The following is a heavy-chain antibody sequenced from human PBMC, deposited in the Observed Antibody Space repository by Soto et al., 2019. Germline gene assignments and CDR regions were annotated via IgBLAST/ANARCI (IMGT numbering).Heavy chain of an antibody. V-gene: IGHV3-23*01. CDR2: VSGSSGSK. CDR3: AKDWCSGTTCYCLEN. CDR1: GFTFSSYA. D-gene: IGHD1-7*01. J-gene: IGHJ4*02. Sequence: EVQLLESGGGLVQPGGSLRLSCAASGFTFSSYAMSWVRQAPGKGLEGVSSVSGSSGSKFYADSVKGRFTISRDNSKSTVYLQMNSLRAEDTAVYFCAKDWCSGTTCYCLENWGQGTLVTVSS.